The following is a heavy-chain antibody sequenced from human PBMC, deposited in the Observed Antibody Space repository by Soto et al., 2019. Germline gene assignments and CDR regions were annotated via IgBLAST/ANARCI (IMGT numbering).Heavy chain of an antibody. D-gene: IGHD6-6*01. CDR1: GGSFSGYY. Sequence: SETLSLTCAVYGGSFSGYYWSWIRQPPGKGLEWIGEINHSGSTNYNPSLKSRVTISVDTSKNQFSLKLSSVTAADTAVYYCARGRRRQLVLGNWFDPWGQGTLVTVSS. CDR2: INHSGST. J-gene: IGHJ5*02. V-gene: IGHV4-34*01. CDR3: ARGRRRQLVLGNWFDP.